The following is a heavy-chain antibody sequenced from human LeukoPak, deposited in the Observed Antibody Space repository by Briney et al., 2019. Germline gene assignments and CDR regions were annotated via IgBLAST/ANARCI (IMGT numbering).Heavy chain of an antibody. V-gene: IGHV4-39*01. CDR3: VRHHKYCSSTSCYKVGDPTDAFAI. CDR2: VYYTGST. CDR1: GGSLRNYNNY. D-gene: IGHD2-2*01. J-gene: IGHJ3*02. Sequence: PSETLSLTCIVSGGSLRNYNNYWGWIRQPPGKGLEWIGSVYYTGSTYYNPSLQSRITVSVDTSKNQFSLKLSSVTAADTAVYYCVRHHKYCSSTSCYKVGDPTDAFAIWGQGTMVTVSS.